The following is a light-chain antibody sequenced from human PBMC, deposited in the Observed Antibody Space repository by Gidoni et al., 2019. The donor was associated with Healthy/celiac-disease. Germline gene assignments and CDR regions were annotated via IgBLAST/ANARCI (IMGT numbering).Light chain of an antibody. CDR2: KAS. V-gene: IGKV1-5*03. J-gene: IGKJ1*01. Sequence: DFQMTQSPSPLSASVGDRVTITCRASQSISSWLAWYQQKPGNAPKLLIYKASSLESGVPSRFSGSGSGTEFTLTISSLQPDDFATYYCQQYNSYSWTFGQGTKVEIK. CDR3: QQYNSYSWT. CDR1: QSISSW.